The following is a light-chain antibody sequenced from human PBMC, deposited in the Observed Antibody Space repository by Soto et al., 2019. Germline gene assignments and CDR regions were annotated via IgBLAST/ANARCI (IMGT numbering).Light chain of an antibody. CDR3: QQSYSTWCS. CDR2: AAS. V-gene: IGKV1-39*01. J-gene: IGKJ2*02. Sequence: DIQMTQSPTSLSASVGDRVTITCRASQNISTFLNWYQQEPGKAPKLLIYAASSLLGGVPSRFSGSGSGTAFTLTITSLQPVDFASYYCQQSYSTWCSFGQGTKLEIK. CDR1: QNISTF.